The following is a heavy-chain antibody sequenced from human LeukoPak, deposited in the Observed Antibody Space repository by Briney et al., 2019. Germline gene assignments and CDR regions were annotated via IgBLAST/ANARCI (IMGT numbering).Heavy chain of an antibody. CDR2: ISGSGGST. J-gene: IGHJ4*02. CDR3: AKHSGYDNNFDY. CDR1: GFIFSSYG. D-gene: IGHD5-12*01. V-gene: IGHV3-23*01. Sequence: PGGSLRLSCAASGFIFSSYGMSWVRQAPGKGLEWVSIISGSGGSTYYADSVKGRFTISRDNSKNTLYLQMNSLRAEDTAVYYCAKHSGYDNNFDYWGQGTLVTVSS.